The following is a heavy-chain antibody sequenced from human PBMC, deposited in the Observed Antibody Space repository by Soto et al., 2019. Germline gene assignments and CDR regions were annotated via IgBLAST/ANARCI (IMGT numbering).Heavy chain of an antibody. CDR1: GDSVSSYY. V-gene: IGHV4-59*02. CDR2: IYNSGSS. CDR3: ARGVETAFRTGLGY. D-gene: IGHD3-16*01. Sequence: SETLSLTCSVSGDSVSSYYWTWIRQSPGKGLEWIGYIYNSGSSNYNPSIKSRVNKSADTSKNQLSLRLSSVAAADTAVYYCARGVETAFRTGLGYWGQGILVT. J-gene: IGHJ4*02.